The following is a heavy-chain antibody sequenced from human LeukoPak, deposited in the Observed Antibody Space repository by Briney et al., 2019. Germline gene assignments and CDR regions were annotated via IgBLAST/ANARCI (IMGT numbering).Heavy chain of an antibody. CDR1: GFTFSSYA. CDR2: ISGSGGST. J-gene: IGHJ4*02. D-gene: IGHD2-2*01. CDR3: ARVPAAIRGYFDY. V-gene: IGHV3-23*01. Sequence: GGSLRLSCAASGFTFSSYAMSWVRQAPGKGLERVPAISGSGGSTYYADSVKGRFTISRDNSKNTLYLQMNSLRAEDTAVYYCARVPAAIRGYFDYWGQGTLVTVSS.